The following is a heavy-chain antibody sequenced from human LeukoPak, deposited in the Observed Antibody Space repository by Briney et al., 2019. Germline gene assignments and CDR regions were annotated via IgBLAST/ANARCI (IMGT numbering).Heavy chain of an antibody. J-gene: IGHJ4*02. CDR1: GFTFSRYW. CDR2: IKTDGTYT. V-gene: IGHV3-74*01. CDR3: VADLGDYADF. Sequence: GGSLRLSCAASGFTFSRYWMHWVRQAPGEGLVWVSRIKTDGTYTSNADSVKGRFTISRDNAKSTLYLHMNSLRVEDTAVYYCVADLGDYADFWGQGTLVTVSS.